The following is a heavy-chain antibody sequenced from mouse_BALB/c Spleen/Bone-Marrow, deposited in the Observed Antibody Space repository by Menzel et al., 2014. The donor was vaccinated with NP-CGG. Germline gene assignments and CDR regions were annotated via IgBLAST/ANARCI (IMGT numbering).Heavy chain of an antibody. CDR1: GYTFSSYW. CDR2: ILPGSGST. J-gene: IGHJ4*01. V-gene: IGHV1-9*01. CDR3: ARGIDDYAMDY. Sequence: QVQLQQSGAELMKPGASVKISCKATGYTFSSYWIEWVKQRPGHGLEWIGEILPGSGSTNYNEKFKGKATFTADTSSNTAYMQLSSLTSEDSAVYYCARGIDDYAMDYWGQGTSVTVSA.